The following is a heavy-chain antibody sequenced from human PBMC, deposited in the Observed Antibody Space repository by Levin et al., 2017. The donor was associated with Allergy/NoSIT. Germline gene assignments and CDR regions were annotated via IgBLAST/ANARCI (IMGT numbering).Heavy chain of an antibody. CDR3: ARDWSGWYEDY. CDR1: GFSVSNDY. V-gene: IGHV3-66*01. J-gene: IGHJ4*02. D-gene: IGHD6-19*01. CDR2: IYKSGDT. Sequence: GGSLRLSCAASGFSVSNDYMSWVRQAPGKGLEWVSIIYKSGDTYYADSVKGRFTISRDNSMNTVYLQMNSLRADDTAVYYCARDWSGWYEDYRGQGVLVTVSS.